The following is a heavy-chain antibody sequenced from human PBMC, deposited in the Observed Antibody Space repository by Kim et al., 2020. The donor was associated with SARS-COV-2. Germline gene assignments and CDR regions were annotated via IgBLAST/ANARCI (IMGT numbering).Heavy chain of an antibody. CDR3: ARGPGITMIVVVTRNDAFDI. D-gene: IGHD3-22*01. CDR1: GYTFTGYY. V-gene: IGHV1-2*02. CDR2: INPNSGGT. J-gene: IGHJ3*02. Sequence: ASVKVSCKASGYTFTGYYMHWVRQAPGQGLEWMGWINPNSGGTNYAQKFPGRVTMTRNTSISTAYMGLSRLRSDDTAVYYCARGPGITMIVVVTRNDAFDIWGQGTMVTVSS.